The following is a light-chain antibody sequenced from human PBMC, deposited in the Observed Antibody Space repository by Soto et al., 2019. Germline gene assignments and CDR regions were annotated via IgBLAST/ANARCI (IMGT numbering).Light chain of an antibody. CDR2: GAS. Sequence: ETVMTQSPATLSVSPGERSTLSCIASQSVSSNLAWYQQKPGQAPRLLIYGASTRATGIPARFSGSGSGTEFTLTISSLQSEDFAVYYCQQYNNWPRTFGQGTKVDIK. J-gene: IGKJ1*01. CDR3: QQYNNWPRT. V-gene: IGKV3-15*01. CDR1: QSVSSN.